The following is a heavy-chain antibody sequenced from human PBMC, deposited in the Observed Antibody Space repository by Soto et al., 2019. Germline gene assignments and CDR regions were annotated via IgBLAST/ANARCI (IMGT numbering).Heavy chain of an antibody. D-gene: IGHD2-15*01. V-gene: IGHV3-21*01. CDR3: ARYCSGRDCYPFDY. CDR1: GFTFSSYS. J-gene: IGHJ4*02. Sequence: PGGSLRLSCAASGFTFSSYSMNWVRQAPGKGLEWVSSISSSSSYIYYADSVKGRFTISRDNAKNSLYLQMNSLRAEDTAVYYCARYCSGRDCYPFDYWGQGTLGTVSS. CDR2: ISSSSSYI.